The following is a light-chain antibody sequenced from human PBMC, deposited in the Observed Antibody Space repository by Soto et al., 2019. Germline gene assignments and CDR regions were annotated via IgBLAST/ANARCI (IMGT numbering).Light chain of an antibody. CDR2: GAS. CDR1: QSVTSSY. CDR3: QQHHSSPLT. Sequence: EIVLTQSPGTLSLSPGERATLSCRASQSVTSSYLAWYQQKPGQAPRRLIYGASIRATGIPDRFSGSGSGTDFTLTISRLEPEDFELYFCQQHHSSPLTLGHGTKVDIK. J-gene: IGKJ1*01. V-gene: IGKV3-20*01.